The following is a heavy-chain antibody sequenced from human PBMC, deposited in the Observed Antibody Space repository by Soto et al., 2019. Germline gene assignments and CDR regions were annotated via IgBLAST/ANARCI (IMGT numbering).Heavy chain of an antibody. CDR3: ARVYGYGYGHFDF. CDR2: ISAHNGYT. D-gene: IGHD5-18*01. J-gene: IGHJ4*02. V-gene: IGHV1-18*01. Sequence: QVQLVQSGAEVREPGASVKVSCKTSGYIFTKHGISWVRQAPGQGLEWLGWISAHNGYTNYAENVQGRLTLTTDSSTSTVYMELRSLRADDTAIYYCARVYGYGYGHFDFWGQGTLVTASS. CDR1: GYIFTKHG.